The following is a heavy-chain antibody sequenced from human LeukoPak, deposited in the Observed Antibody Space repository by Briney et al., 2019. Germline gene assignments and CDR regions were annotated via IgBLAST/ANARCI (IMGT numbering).Heavy chain of an antibody. J-gene: IGHJ4*02. CDR1: GGSFSGYY. Sequence: PSETLSLTCAVYGGSFSGYYWSWIRQPPGKGLEWIGEINHSGSTNYNPSLKSRVTISVDTSKNQFSLKLSSVTAADTAVYYCARVPYGDYPYYFDYWGQGTLVTVSS. CDR2: INHSGST. V-gene: IGHV4-34*01. D-gene: IGHD4-17*01. CDR3: ARVPYGDYPYYFDY.